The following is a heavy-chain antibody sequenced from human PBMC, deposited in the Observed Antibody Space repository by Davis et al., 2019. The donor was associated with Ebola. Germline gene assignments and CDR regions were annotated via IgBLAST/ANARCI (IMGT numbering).Heavy chain of an antibody. CDR1: GYTFTSYG. Sequence: ASVKVSCKASGYTFTSYGIIWVRQAPGQGLEWMGWISTYNGNTNYAQKLQGRVTMTTDTSTSTAYMELRSLRSDDTAVYYCAGGTMVRGVYYYGMDVWGQGTTVTVSS. J-gene: IGHJ6*02. D-gene: IGHD3-10*01. V-gene: IGHV1-18*01. CDR2: ISTYNGNT. CDR3: AGGTMVRGVYYYGMDV.